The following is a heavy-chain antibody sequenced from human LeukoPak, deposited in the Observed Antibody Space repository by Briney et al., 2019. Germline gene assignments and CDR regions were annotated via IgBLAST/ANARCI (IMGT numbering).Heavy chain of an antibody. Sequence: PGGSLRLSCAASGFTFSSYAMHWVRQAPGKGLEWVAVISYDGSNKYYADSVKGRFTISRDNSKNTLYLQMNSLRAEDTAVYYCARARGQLWARAGFDPWGQGTLVTVSS. J-gene: IGHJ5*02. CDR1: GFTFSSYA. D-gene: IGHD5-18*01. CDR3: ARARGQLWARAGFDP. CDR2: ISYDGSNK. V-gene: IGHV3-30-3*01.